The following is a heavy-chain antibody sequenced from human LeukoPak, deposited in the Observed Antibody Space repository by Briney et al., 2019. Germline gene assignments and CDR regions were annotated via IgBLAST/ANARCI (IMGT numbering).Heavy chain of an antibody. CDR2: INHSGST. Sequence: SETLSLTCAVYGGSFSGYYWSWIRQPPGKGLEWIGEINHSGSTNYNPSLKSRVTISVDTSKNQFSLKLSSVTAADTAVYYCARLYDSSDYYRDIKGHQGDAFDIWGQGTMVTVSS. D-gene: IGHD3-22*01. V-gene: IGHV4-34*01. J-gene: IGHJ3*02. CDR1: GGSFSGYY. CDR3: ARLYDSSDYYRDIKGHQGDAFDI.